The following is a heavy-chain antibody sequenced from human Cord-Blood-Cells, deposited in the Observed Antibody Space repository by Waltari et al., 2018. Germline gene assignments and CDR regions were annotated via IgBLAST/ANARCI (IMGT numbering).Heavy chain of an antibody. CDR2: INPNSGGT. D-gene: IGHD6-13*01. V-gene: IGHV1-2*06. Sequence: QVQLVQSGAEVKKPGASVKVSCTASGYTFTCSYMHWVRQAPGQGLEWMGRINPNSGGTNYAQKFQGRVTMTRDTSISTAYMELSRLRSDDTAVYYCARGTIAAAGNFDYWGQGTLVTVSS. CDR1: GYTFTCSY. J-gene: IGHJ4*02. CDR3: ARGTIAAAGNFDY.